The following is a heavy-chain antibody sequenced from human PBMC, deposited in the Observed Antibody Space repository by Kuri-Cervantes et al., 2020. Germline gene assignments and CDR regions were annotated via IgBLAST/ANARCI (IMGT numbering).Heavy chain of an antibody. D-gene: IGHD4-17*01. J-gene: IGHJ4*02. Sequence: GGSLRLSCEASGLSFNNAWMNWVRQAPGKGLEWVSFISSSSTYIYYADSVKGRCTISRDNAKNSLYLQMNNLSADDTAVYYCAGDHATTVTTAAHFDYWGQGTLVTVSS. CDR1: GLSFNNAW. CDR2: ISSSSTYI. CDR3: AGDHATTVTTAAHFDY. V-gene: IGHV3-21*01.